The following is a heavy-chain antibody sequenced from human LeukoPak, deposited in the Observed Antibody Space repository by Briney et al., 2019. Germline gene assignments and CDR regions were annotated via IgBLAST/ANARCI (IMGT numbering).Heavy chain of an antibody. CDR2: IYYSGST. V-gene: IGHV4-59*08. D-gene: IGHD3-10*01. Sequence: PSETLSLTCTVSGGSISSYYWSWIRQPPGKGLEWIGYIYYSGSTNYNPSLKSRVTISVDTSKNQFSLKLSSVTAADTAVYYCVGSGSPSYYYYGMDVWGQGTTVTVSS. CDR3: VGSGSPSYYYYGMDV. J-gene: IGHJ6*02. CDR1: GGSISSYY.